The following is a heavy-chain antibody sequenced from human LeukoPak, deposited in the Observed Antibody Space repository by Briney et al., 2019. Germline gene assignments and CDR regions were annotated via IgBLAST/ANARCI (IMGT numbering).Heavy chain of an antibody. CDR3: ARDHVLFGVVPRQYYYYGMDV. Sequence: ASVKVSCKASGYTFTNYYIHWVRQAPGQGLEWMGIINPSGGSTSYAQKFQGRVTMTRDTSTSTVYMELSSLRSEDTAVYYCARDHVLFGVVPRQYYYYGMDVWGQGTTVTVSS. CDR2: INPSGGST. CDR1: GYTFTNYY. J-gene: IGHJ6*02. D-gene: IGHD3-3*01. V-gene: IGHV1-46*01.